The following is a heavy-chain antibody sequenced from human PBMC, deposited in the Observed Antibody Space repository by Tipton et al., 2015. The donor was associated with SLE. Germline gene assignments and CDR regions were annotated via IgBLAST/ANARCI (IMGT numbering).Heavy chain of an antibody. V-gene: IGHV1-8*02. D-gene: IGHD3-22*01. Sequence: QVQLVQSGAEVKKPGASVKVSCKASGYTFNNYDINWVRQATGQGLEWMGWMSPNSGNTGFAQKFQGRITMTRDTSISTAYMELSSLRSEDTAVYYCARAKFGWYYYDSSGYYYLDYWGQGTLVTVSS. CDR2: MSPNSGNT. CDR1: GYTFNNYD. CDR3: ARAKFGWYYYDSSGYYYLDY. J-gene: IGHJ4*02.